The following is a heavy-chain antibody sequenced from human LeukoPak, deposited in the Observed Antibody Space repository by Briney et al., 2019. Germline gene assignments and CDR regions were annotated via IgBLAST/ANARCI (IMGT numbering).Heavy chain of an antibody. J-gene: IGHJ4*02. D-gene: IGHD3-22*01. CDR2: ISGSGGST. V-gene: IGHV3-23*01. Sequence: GGSLRLSCAASGFTFSSYAMSWVRQAPGKGLEGVSPISGSGGSTYYADSVKGRFTISRDNSKNTLYLQMNSLRAEDTAVYYCAKFQQYYYDSSGYYSDYWGQGPLVTVSS. CDR1: GFTFSSYA. CDR3: AKFQQYYYDSSGYYSDY.